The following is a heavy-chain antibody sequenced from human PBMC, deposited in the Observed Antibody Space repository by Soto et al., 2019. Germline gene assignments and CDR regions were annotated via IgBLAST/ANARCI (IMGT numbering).Heavy chain of an antibody. CDR3: ARYGYYDILSGHYVVDY. CDR1: GGSISSYY. Sequence: QVQLQESGPGLVKPSETLSLTCTVSGGSISSYYWSWIRQPPGKGLEWSGYIYYSGSTNYNPSLKSRVTISVDTSKNLFSLKLSSVTAAYTAVYYCARYGYYDILSGHYVVDYWGQGTLVTVSS. D-gene: IGHD3-9*01. CDR2: IYYSGST. V-gene: IGHV4-59*08. J-gene: IGHJ4*02.